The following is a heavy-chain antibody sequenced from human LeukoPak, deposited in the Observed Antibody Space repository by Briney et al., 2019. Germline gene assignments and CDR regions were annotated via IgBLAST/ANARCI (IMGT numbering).Heavy chain of an antibody. CDR3: ARVRSIVVVPANTRFDY. Sequence: PSETLSLTCAVYGGSFSGYYWSWIRQPPGKGLEWLGEIIHSGSTNYNPSLKSRVTISVDTSKNQFSLKLSSVTAADTAVYYCARVRSIVVVPANTRFDYWGQGTPVTVSS. D-gene: IGHD2-2*01. CDR2: IIHSGST. CDR1: GGSFSGYY. J-gene: IGHJ4*02. V-gene: IGHV4-34*12.